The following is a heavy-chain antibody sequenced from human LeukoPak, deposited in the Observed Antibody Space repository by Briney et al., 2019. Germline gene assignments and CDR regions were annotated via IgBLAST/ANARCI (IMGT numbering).Heavy chain of an antibody. CDR3: APQRYCSSTSCYTPYNWFDP. Sequence: GGSLRLSCAAYGFTFSSYATSWVRQAPGERLALVSAISGSGGSTYYADSVKGRFTISRDDSKNTLYLQMNSLRAEDTAVYYCAPQRYCSSTSCYTPYNWFDPWGRGTLVTVSS. CDR2: ISGSGGST. D-gene: IGHD2-2*02. V-gene: IGHV3-23*01. CDR1: GFTFSSYA. J-gene: IGHJ5*02.